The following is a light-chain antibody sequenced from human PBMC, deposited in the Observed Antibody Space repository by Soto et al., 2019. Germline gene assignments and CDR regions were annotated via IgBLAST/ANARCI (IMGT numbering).Light chain of an antibody. CDR2: EVS. V-gene: IGLV2-14*01. CDR3: SSDTSSSIDYV. J-gene: IGLJ1*01. CDR1: SSDVGGYNY. Sequence: QSALTQPASVSGSPGQSITISCTGTSSDVGGYNYVSWYQQHPGKAPKLMIYEVSNRPSGVSNRFAGSKSGNTASLTISGSQAEDEADDYCSSDTSSSIDYVFGAGTKLTVL.